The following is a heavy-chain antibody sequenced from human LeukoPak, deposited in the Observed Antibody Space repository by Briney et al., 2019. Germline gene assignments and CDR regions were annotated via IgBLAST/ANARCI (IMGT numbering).Heavy chain of an antibody. CDR2: ITGNGDNT. J-gene: IGHJ4*02. D-gene: IGHD5-18*01. V-gene: IGHV3-64*02. CDR1: GFTFSSYS. Sequence: GGSLRLSCAASGFTFSSYSMHWVRQAPGKGLEYVSAITGNGDNTYYADSVKGRFTISRDNSKNTLYLQMGSLRAEDTAVYYCAKVIRGYSYDLYFDYWGQGTLVIVSS. CDR3: AKVIRGYSYDLYFDY.